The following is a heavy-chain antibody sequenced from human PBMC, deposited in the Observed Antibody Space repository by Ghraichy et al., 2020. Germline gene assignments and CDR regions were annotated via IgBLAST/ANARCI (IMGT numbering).Heavy chain of an antibody. CDR2: ISYSSSTM. Sequence: GGSLRLSCAASGFTFSDYNMNWVRQAPGKGLEWVSYISYSSSTMYYADSVKGRFTISRDNAKNSLYLQMNSLRAEDTAVYYCYRWGSPSPGGYWGQGTLVTVSS. CDR3: YRWGSPSPGGY. CDR1: GFTFSDYN. J-gene: IGHJ4*02. V-gene: IGHV3-48*01. D-gene: IGHD7-27*01.